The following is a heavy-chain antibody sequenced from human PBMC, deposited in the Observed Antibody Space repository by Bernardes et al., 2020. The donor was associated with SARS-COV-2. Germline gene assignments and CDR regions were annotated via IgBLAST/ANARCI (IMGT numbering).Heavy chain of an antibody. Sequence: RGSLRLSCAASGFSVSAYWMHWVRQAPGEGLVWVSRINEDGRIINYADSVKGRFTISRDIADNTLYLQMNSLRADDTAVYYCARDFGGNSDYWGQGTLVTVSS. CDR1: GFSVSAYW. CDR2: INEDGRII. CDR3: ARDFGGNSDY. V-gene: IGHV3-74*01. J-gene: IGHJ4*02. D-gene: IGHD2-15*01.